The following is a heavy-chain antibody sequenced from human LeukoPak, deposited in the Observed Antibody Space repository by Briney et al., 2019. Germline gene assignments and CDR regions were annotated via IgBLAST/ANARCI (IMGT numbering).Heavy chain of an antibody. Sequence: SETLSLTCSVSGGSISSGAYYWGWIRQPPGKGLEWIGSLHYSGSTYYNPSLKSRVTISVDTSKNHFSLNLGSVTAADTAVYYCARHGQTAYDSSGYYRWGQGFLVTVSS. CDR3: ARHGQTAYDSSGYYR. V-gene: IGHV4-39*01. CDR2: LHYSGST. J-gene: IGHJ4*02. CDR1: GGSISSGAYY. D-gene: IGHD3-22*01.